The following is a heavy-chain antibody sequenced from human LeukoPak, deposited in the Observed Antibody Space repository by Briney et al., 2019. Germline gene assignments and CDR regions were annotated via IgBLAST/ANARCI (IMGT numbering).Heavy chain of an antibody. J-gene: IGHJ4*02. Sequence: SGTLSLTCTVSGVSMSAFQWSWVRQSPEKGLEWIGCVNTKGETNYNPSLKSRVITSVDTSKSQFSLRLTSVTAADTAVYYCATSNDAKIAPFDHWGQGALVTVSS. CDR3: ATSNDAKIAPFDH. CDR1: GVSMSAFQ. D-gene: IGHD2-8*01. V-gene: IGHV4-4*09. CDR2: VNTKGET.